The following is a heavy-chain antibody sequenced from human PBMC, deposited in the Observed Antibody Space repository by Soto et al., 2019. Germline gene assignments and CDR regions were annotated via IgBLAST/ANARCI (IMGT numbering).Heavy chain of an antibody. Sequence: PSETLSLTCAVSGGSISSGGYSWSWIRQPPGKGLEWIGYIYHSGSTYYNPSLKSRVTISVDRSKNQFSLKLSSVTAADTAVYYRARLYYYDSREFAFDIWGQGTMVTVSS. CDR2: IYHSGST. CDR3: ARLYYYDSREFAFDI. CDR1: GGSISSGGYS. D-gene: IGHD3-22*01. J-gene: IGHJ3*02. V-gene: IGHV4-30-2*01.